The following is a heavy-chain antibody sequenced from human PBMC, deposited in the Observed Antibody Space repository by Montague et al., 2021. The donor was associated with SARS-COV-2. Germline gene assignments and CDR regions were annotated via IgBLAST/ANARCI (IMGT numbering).Heavy chain of an antibody. J-gene: IGHJ4*02. CDR2: IYHSGST. D-gene: IGHD6-6*01. CDR3: ARMALASSSSDFDY. Sequence: ETLSLTCAVSGGSISSSNWWSWVRQPPGKGLEWIGEIYHSGSTNYNPSLKSRVTISVAKSKNQFSLKLSSVTAADTAVYCCARMALASSSSDFDYWGQGTLVTVSS. CDR1: GGSISSSNW. V-gene: IGHV4-4*01.